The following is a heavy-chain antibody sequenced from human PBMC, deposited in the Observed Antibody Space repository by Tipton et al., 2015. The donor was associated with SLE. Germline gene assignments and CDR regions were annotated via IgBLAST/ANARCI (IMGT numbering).Heavy chain of an antibody. CDR1: GFTFSSYA. D-gene: IGHD6-19*01. CDR3: AKDGQWLVRFYYYGMGV. CDR2: ISGSGGST. J-gene: IGHJ6*02. Sequence: SLRLSCAASGFTFSSYAMSWVRQAPGKGLEWVSAISGSGGSTYYADSVKGRFTISRDNSKNTLYLQMNSLRAEDTAVYYCAKDGQWLVRFYYYGMGVWGQGTTVTVSS. V-gene: IGHV3-23*01.